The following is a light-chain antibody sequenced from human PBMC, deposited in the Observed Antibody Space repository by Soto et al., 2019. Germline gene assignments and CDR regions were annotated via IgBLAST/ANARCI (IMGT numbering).Light chain of an antibody. CDR2: EVS. CDR1: SSDVGGYNY. J-gene: IGLJ1*01. CDR3: STYKISSTRYV. Sequence: QSALTQPASVSGSPGQSITISCTGTSSDVGGYNYVSWYQQHPGKAPKLMIYEVSNRPSGVSNRFSGSKSGNTASLTISGLQAEDEAAYYCSTYKISSTRYVFGTGTKLTVL. V-gene: IGLV2-14*01.